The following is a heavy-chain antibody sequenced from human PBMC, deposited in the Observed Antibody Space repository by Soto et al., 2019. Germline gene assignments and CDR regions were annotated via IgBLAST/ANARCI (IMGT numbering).Heavy chain of an antibody. CDR1: GFTFSSYW. J-gene: IGHJ4*02. CDR3: VRVAYGDLGG. V-gene: IGHV3-74*01. CDR2: IKSDGSDT. D-gene: IGHD4-17*01. Sequence: EVQLVESGGGLVQPGGSLRLSCAASGFTFSSYWMHWVRQAPGKGLVWVSRIKSDGSDTSYADSVKGRFTISRDNAKNTLYLQMSSLRAEDTAVYYCVRVAYGDLGGWGQGTLVTVPS.